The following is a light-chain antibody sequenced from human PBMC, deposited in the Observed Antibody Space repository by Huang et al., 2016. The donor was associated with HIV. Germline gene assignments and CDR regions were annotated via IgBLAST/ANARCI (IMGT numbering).Light chain of an antibody. V-gene: IGKV1-8*01. Sequence: AIRMTQSPSSLSASTGDRVTITCRASQGISSYLAWYQQKPGKAHKRLSYAASTLQSGVPSRFSGSGFGTDFTLTISSLQSEDLGSYHCQQYYTYPHSFGQGTKLEI. CDR2: AAS. J-gene: IGKJ2*01. CDR3: QQYYTYPHS. CDR1: QGISSY.